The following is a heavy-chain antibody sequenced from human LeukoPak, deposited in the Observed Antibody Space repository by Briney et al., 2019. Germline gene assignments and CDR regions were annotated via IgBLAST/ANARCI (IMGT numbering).Heavy chain of an antibody. J-gene: IGHJ6*02. V-gene: IGHV3-7*01. Sequence: GRSLRLSCAASGFTFSSYWMSWVRQAPGKGLEWVANIKQDGSEKYYVDSVKGRFTISRDNAKNSLYLQMNSLRAEDTAVYYCARDCIAAAGTCYYYGMDVWGQGTTVTVSS. CDR1: GFTFSSYW. D-gene: IGHD6-13*01. CDR3: ARDCIAAAGTCYYYGMDV. CDR2: IKQDGSEK.